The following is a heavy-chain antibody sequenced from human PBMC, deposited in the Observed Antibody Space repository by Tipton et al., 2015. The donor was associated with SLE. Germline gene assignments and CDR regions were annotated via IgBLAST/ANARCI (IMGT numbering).Heavy chain of an antibody. D-gene: IGHD6-13*01. CDR2: ISSYSGNT. V-gene: IGHV1-18*01. J-gene: IGHJ4*02. Sequence: QVQLVQSGAEVMRPGASVKVSCKASGYTFSNYAITWVRQAPGQGLELMGWISSYSGNTKYAQKFQGRVTLTTDTSTNTAYLELRSLTSDDTAVYYCARDPPNNIAPAGDYWGQGTLVTVSS. CDR3: ARDPPNNIAPAGDY. CDR1: GYTFSNYA.